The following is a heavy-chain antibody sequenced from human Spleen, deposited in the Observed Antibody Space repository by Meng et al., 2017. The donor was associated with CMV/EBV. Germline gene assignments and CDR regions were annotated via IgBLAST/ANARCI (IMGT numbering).Heavy chain of an antibody. J-gene: IGHJ4*02. Sequence: GGSLRLSCVASGFTFSTYAMSWVRQAPGKGLQWVGNIKEDGSENNYLDSVKGRFTISRDNAKNSVYLHMSSLRAEDTAMYYCARDFGWLQHDYWGRGTLVTVSS. D-gene: IGHD5-24*01. CDR2: IKEDGSEN. CDR1: GFTFSTYA. CDR3: ARDFGWLQHDY. V-gene: IGHV3-7*01.